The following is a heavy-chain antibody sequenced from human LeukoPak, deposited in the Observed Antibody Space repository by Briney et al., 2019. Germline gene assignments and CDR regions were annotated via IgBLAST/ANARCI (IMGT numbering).Heavy chain of an antibody. CDR2: IDPNSGDT. CDR3: ARGPYCSSTSCRYYYYYMDV. J-gene: IGHJ6*03. CDR1: GYTFTGYH. D-gene: IGHD2-2*01. Sequence: ASVKVSCKASGYTFTGYHMHWVRQAPGQGLEWMGWIDPNSGDTNYVQKFQGRVTMTRDTSISTAYMELSRLRSDDTAVYYCARGPYCSSTSCRYYYYYMDVWGKGTTVTVSS. V-gene: IGHV1-2*02.